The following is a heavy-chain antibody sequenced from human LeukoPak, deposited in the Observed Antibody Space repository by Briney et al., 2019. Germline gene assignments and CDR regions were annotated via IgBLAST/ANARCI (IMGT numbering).Heavy chain of an antibody. D-gene: IGHD2-2*01. J-gene: IGHJ5*02. CDR1: GYSFTSYW. CDR2: IYPGDSDT. Sequence: GESLKISCKGSGYSFTSYWSGWVRQMPGKGLEWMGIIYPGDSDTRYSPSFQGQVTISADKSISTAYLQWSSLKASDTAMYYCARRSSTSGNWFDPWGQGTLVTVSS. V-gene: IGHV5-51*01. CDR3: ARRSSTSGNWFDP.